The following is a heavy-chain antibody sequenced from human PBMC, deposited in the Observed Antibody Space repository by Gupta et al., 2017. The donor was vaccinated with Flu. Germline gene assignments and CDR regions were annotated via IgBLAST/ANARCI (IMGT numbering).Heavy chain of an antibody. CDR1: GFSLRSSGVG. Sequence: QITLKESGPTLVKPTQTLTLSCTFSGFSLRSSGVGVGWIRQPPGKALEWLALIYWDDDERYSPSLKSRLTITKETSKNQVVLTMTNMDPVDTGTYYCVRSRSSGCYSVVGGWFDPWGQGTQVTVSS. V-gene: IGHV2-5*02. CDR2: IYWDDDE. J-gene: IGHJ5*02. CDR3: VRSRSSGCYSVVGGWFDP. D-gene: IGHD2-21*01.